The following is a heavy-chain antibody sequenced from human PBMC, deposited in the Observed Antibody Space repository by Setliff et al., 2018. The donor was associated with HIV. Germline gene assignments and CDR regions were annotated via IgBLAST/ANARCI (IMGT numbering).Heavy chain of an antibody. CDR3: ARDNEQWLAYYYYYGMDV. Sequence: PGESLKISCAASGFTFSSYAMHWVRQAPGKGLEWVAVISYDGSNKYYADSVKGRFTISRDNSKNTLYLQMNSLRAEDTAVYYCARDNEQWLAYYYYYGMDVWGQGTTVTVSS. D-gene: IGHD6-19*01. J-gene: IGHJ6*02. CDR1: GFTFSSYA. V-gene: IGHV3-30*04. CDR2: ISYDGSNK.